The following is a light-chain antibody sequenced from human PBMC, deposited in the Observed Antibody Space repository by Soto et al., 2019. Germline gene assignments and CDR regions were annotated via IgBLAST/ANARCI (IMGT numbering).Light chain of an antibody. Sequence: QSVLTQPPSVSGAPGRRVTISCSNIGAGFDVHWYQQLPGTGPNLLIFGNNRRPSVVPDRFSGSKSGTSASLAITGLQAEDEADYYCQSYDNYLRGWVFGGGTKLTVL. J-gene: IGLJ3*02. CDR2: GNN. V-gene: IGLV1-40*01. CDR1: SNIGAGFD. CDR3: QSYDNYLRGWV.